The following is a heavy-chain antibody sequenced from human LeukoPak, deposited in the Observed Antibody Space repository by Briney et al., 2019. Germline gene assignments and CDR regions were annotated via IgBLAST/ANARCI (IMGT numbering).Heavy chain of an antibody. CDR1: GYIFTGYY. Sequence: SVKVSCKASGYIFTGYYMHWVRQAPGQGLEWMGGIIPIFGTANYAQKFQGRVTITADESTSTAYMELSSLRSEDTAVYYCARGLYCGGDCYYFDYWGQGTLVTVSS. CDR3: ARGLYCGGDCYYFDY. V-gene: IGHV1-69*13. D-gene: IGHD2-21*02. J-gene: IGHJ4*02. CDR2: IIPIFGTA.